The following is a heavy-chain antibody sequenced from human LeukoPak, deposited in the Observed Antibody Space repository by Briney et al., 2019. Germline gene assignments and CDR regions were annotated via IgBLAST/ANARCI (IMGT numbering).Heavy chain of an antibody. J-gene: IGHJ4*02. CDR3: ARAPYYDSALDY. V-gene: IGHV4-59*12. CDR1: GGSISSYY. CDR2: THYSGST. Sequence: PSETLSLTCTVSGGSISSYYWSWIRQPPGKGLEWIGYTHYSGSTNYNPSLRSRVTLSVDTSKNQFSLKLSSVTAADTAVYYCARAPYYDSALDYWGQGTLVTVSS. D-gene: IGHD3-22*01.